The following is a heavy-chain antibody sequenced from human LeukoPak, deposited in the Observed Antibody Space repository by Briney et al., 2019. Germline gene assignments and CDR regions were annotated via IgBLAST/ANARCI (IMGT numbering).Heavy chain of an antibody. CDR3: ASGPYCSSTSCYGWYVDY. D-gene: IGHD2-2*01. CDR2: IYSSGST. J-gene: IGHJ4*02. Sequence: PSETLSLTCTVSGGSISSYYWSWIRQPPGKGLEWIGYIYSSGSTNYNPSLKSRVTISGDTSKNQFSLKLSSVTAADTAVYYCASGPYCSSTSCYGWYVDYWGQGTLVTVSS. V-gene: IGHV4-59*01. CDR1: GGSISSYY.